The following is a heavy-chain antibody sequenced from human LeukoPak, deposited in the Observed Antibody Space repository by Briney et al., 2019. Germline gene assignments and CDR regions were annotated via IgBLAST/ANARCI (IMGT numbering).Heavy chain of an antibody. CDR2: ISSSSSTI. CDR1: GFTFSSYS. J-gene: IGHJ4*02. V-gene: IGHV3-48*01. D-gene: IGHD3-10*01. CDR3: ANENYYGSGSYADH. Sequence: GGSLRLSCAASGFTFSSYSMNWVRQAPGKGLEWVSYISSSSSTIYYADSVKGRFTISRDNSKNTLYLQMNSLRAEETAVYYCANENYYGSGSYADHWGQGTLVTVSS.